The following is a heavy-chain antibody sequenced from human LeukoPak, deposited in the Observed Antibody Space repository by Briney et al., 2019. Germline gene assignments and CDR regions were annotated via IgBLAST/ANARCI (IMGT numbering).Heavy chain of an antibody. D-gene: IGHD3-10*01. V-gene: IGHV4-61*01. CDR2: IYYSGST. CDR1: GGSVSNGSYY. J-gene: IGHJ5*02. CDR3: ARDFSVYYGSGAPGWFDP. Sequence: PSETLSLTCTVSGGSVSNGSYYWSWIRQPPGKGLEWIGYIYYSGSTNYNPSLKSRVTISVDTSKNQFSLKLSSVTAADTAVYYCARDFSVYYGSGAPGWFDPWGQGTLVTVSS.